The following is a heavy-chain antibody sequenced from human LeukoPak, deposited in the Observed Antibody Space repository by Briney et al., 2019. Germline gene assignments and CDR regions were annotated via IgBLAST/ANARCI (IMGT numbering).Heavy chain of an antibody. CDR2: ITWHSGTI. J-gene: IGHJ4*02. Sequence: GGSLRLSCAASGFTFDDYAMHWVRQAPGKGLEWVSGITWHSGTIGYADSVKGRFTISRDSAKNSLYLQMNSLRAEDTAVYYCARGYSSGRSAVDYWGQGTLVTVSS. CDR3: ARGYSSGRSAVDY. D-gene: IGHD6-19*01. CDR1: GFTFDDYA. V-gene: IGHV3-9*01.